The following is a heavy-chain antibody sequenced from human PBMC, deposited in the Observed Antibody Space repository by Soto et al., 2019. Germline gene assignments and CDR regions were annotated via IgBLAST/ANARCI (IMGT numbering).Heavy chain of an antibody. Sequence: RLSCAASGFTFSSYAMSWVRQAPGKGLEWVSAISGSGGSTYYADSVKGRFTISRDNSKNTLYLQMNSLRAEDTAVYYCAKDGGGIVVVPAAKGWFDPWGQGTLVTVSS. J-gene: IGHJ5*02. CDR3: AKDGGGIVVVPAAKGWFDP. D-gene: IGHD2-2*01. CDR2: ISGSGGST. CDR1: GFTFSSYA. V-gene: IGHV3-23*01.